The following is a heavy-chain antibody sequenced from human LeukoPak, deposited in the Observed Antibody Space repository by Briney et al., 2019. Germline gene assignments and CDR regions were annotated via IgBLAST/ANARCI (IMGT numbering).Heavy chain of an antibody. CDR3: ARLVVSTWYHEVLLGRDY. CDR1: GGSISSYY. D-gene: IGHD6-13*01. Sequence: SETLSLTCTVSGGSISSYYWSWIRQPPGKGLEWIGYIYFSGSTNYNPSLKSRVTISVDTSKNQFSLRLSSVTPADTAVYYCARLVVSTWYHEVLLGRDYWGQGTLVTVSS. V-gene: IGHV4-59*01. J-gene: IGHJ4*02. CDR2: IYFSGST.